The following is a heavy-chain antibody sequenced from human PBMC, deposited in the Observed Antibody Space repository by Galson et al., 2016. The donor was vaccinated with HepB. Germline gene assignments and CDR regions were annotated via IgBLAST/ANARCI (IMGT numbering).Heavy chain of an antibody. J-gene: IGHJ4*02. V-gene: IGHV3-23*01. CDR3: AKMDEGTSRRNIGY. CDR1: GFTFSSYG. Sequence: SLRLSCAASGFTFSSYGMSWVRQAPGKGLEWVSAVSGSGGSTYYADSVKGRVTISRDNSKNTLYRQMNSLRAEDTDVYSCAKMDEGTSRRNIGYRGQGTLVTVST. D-gene: IGHD2-2*03. CDR2: VSGSGGST.